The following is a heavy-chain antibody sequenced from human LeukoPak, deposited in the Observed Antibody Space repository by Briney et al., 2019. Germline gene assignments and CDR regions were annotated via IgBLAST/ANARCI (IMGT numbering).Heavy chain of an antibody. V-gene: IGHV4-39*01. D-gene: IGHD1-7*01. CDR1: GGSISSGGYY. Sequence: PSQTLSLTCTVSGGSISSGGYYWGWIRQPPGKGLEWIGSIYYSGSTYYNPSLKSRVTISVDTSKNQFSLKLRSVTAADTAVYYCARTGGTIGYYYYHMDVWGKGTTVTVSS. J-gene: IGHJ6*03. CDR2: IYYSGST. CDR3: ARTGGTIGYYYYHMDV.